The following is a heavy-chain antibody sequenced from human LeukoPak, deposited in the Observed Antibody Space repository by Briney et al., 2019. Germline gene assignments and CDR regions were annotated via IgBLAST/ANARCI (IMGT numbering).Heavy chain of an antibody. CDR3: ARAVAGDFDY. J-gene: IGHJ4*02. CDR1: GGSISSYY. CDR2: IYYSGST. D-gene: IGHD6-19*01. Sequence: SSETLSLTCTVSGGSISSYYWSWIRQPPGKGPEWIGYIYYSGSTNYNPSLKSRVTISVDTSKNQFSLKLSSVTAADTAVYYCARAVAGDFDYWGQGTLVTVSS. V-gene: IGHV4-59*01.